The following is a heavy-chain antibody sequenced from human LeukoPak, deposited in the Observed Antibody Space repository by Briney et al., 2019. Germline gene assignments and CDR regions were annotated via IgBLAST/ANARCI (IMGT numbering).Heavy chain of an antibody. V-gene: IGHV3-7*01. CDR2: IKEDGSEK. Sequence: GGSLRLSCAVSGFRLSSYWMTWVRQAPGKGLEWVANIKEDGSEKYYVDSVEGRFSISRDNAENSVFLQMNSLRAEDTAVYYCARETSSWYRTEGRLDPWGQGTRATVSS. J-gene: IGHJ5*02. D-gene: IGHD6-13*01. CDR3: ARETSSWYRTEGRLDP. CDR1: GFRLSSYW.